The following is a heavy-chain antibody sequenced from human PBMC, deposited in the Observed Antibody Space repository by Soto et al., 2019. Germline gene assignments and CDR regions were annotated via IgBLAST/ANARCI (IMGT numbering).Heavy chain of an antibody. V-gene: IGHV1-69*01. D-gene: IGHD1-1*01. J-gene: IGHJ6*02. CDR1: GGTFSSYA. CDR3: ARGQFGERDYYYYYGMDV. Sequence: QVQLVQSGAEVKKPGSSVKVSCKASGGTFSSYAISWVRQAPGQGLEWMGGIIPIFGTANYAQKFQGRVTITADESTSTAYMELSSLRSEDTAVYYCARGQFGERDYYYYYGMDVWGQGTTVTVSS. CDR2: IIPIFGTA.